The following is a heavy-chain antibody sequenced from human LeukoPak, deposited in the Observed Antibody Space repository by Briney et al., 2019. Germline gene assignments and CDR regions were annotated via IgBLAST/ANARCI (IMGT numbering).Heavy chain of an antibody. Sequence: GESLKISCKGSGYRFSSYWIGWVGQMPGKRLEWMGIIYPGDSDTRYSPSFQGQVTISADKSISTAYLQWSSLKASDTAMYYCARRRWELRFFDLWGRGTLVTVSS. J-gene: IGHJ2*01. CDR2: IYPGDSDT. CDR1: GYRFSSYW. CDR3: ARRRWELRFFDL. V-gene: IGHV5-51*01. D-gene: IGHD1-26*01.